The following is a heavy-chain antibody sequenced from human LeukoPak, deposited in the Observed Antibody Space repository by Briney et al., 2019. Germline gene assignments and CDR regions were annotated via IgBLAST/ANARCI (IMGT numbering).Heavy chain of an antibody. V-gene: IGHV3-7*01. D-gene: IGHD4-11*01. CDR2: IKQDGSEK. CDR3: ARDHYREGKGDI. Sequence: GGSLRLSCAATGFIFSSYWMHWVRQAPGKGLEWVANIKQDGSEKYSVDSVKGRFTISRDNAKNSLYLQMNSLRVEDTAVYYCARDHYREGKGDIWGQGTMVTVSS. J-gene: IGHJ3*02. CDR1: GFIFSSYW.